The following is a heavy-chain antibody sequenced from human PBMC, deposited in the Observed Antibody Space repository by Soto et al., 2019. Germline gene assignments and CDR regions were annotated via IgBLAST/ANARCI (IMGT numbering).Heavy chain of an antibody. D-gene: IGHD3-3*01. J-gene: IGHJ6*02. CDR1: GYTLTELS. CDR3: ATGRPHYDFWSGYAPYYYGMDV. Sequence: QVQLVQSGAEVKKPGASVKVSCKVSGYTLTELSMHWVRQAPGKGLEWMGGFDPEDGETIYAQKFQGRVTMTEDTSTDTAYMDLSSLRSEDTAVYYCATGRPHYDFWSGYAPYYYGMDVWGQGTTVTVSS. CDR2: FDPEDGET. V-gene: IGHV1-24*01.